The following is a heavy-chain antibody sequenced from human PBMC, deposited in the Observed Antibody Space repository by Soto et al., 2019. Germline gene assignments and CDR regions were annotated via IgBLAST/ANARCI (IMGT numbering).Heavy chain of an antibody. CDR3: ARERPDGARLDP. CDR2: IYYSGST. J-gene: IGHJ5*02. CDR1: GGSISSGDYY. D-gene: IGHD6-6*01. Sequence: QVQLQESGPGLVKPSQTLSLTCTVSGGSISSGDYYWSWIRQPPGKGLEWIGYIYYSGSTYYNPSLKSRVXXXVXXSKTPFSLKLSSVTAADPAVYYCARERPDGARLDPWGQGTLVTVSS. V-gene: IGHV4-30-4*01.